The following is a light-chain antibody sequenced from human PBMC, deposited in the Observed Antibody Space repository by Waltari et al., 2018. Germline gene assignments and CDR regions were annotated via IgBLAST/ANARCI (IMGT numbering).Light chain of an antibody. V-gene: IGLV2-14*03. J-gene: IGLJ2*01. CDR3: SSYTSSNSPVV. CDR2: DVS. Sequence: QSALTQPASVSGSPGQSITISCTGTSSDVGGYNYFSWYQQHPGKAPKLMIYDVSNRPSGVSNRFSGSKSGNTASLTISGLQAEDEADYYCSSYTSSNSPVVFGGGTKLTVL. CDR1: SSDVGGYNY.